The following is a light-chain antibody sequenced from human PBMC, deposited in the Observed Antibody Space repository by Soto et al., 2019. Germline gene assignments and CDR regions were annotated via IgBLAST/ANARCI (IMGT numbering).Light chain of an antibody. Sequence: EIVMTQSPATLSVSPGERASLSCRASQSVSSNLAWYEHKPGRAPRLLIYGASTRATGIPARFSGSGSGTEFTLTIGGLQSEDFAVYYCQQYNNWPPITFGQGTRLEI. V-gene: IGKV3-15*01. CDR2: GAS. CDR3: QQYNNWPPIT. J-gene: IGKJ5*01. CDR1: QSVSSN.